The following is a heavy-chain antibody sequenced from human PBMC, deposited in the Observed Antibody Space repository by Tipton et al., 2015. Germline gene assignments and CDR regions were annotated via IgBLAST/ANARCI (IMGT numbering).Heavy chain of an antibody. V-gene: IGHV3-15*07. CDR1: GFSFSDAW. D-gene: IGHD6-25*01. CDR3: TTDPSPPGSGSNSDF. J-gene: IGHJ4*02. Sequence: SLRLSCAASGFSFSDAWMNWVRQAPGKGLEWVGRIKTKVYGGTIDYAAPVKGRFTISKDDSKNTLFLQMDSLKAEYTGVYYCTTDPSPPGSGSNSDFWGQGTLVTVSS. CDR2: IKTKVYGGTI.